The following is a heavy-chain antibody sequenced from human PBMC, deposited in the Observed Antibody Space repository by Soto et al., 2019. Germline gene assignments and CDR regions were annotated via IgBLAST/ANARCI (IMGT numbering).Heavy chain of an antibody. D-gene: IGHD3-22*01. CDR1: GGSISSYY. CDR3: AAGEYYDSSGYYR. CDR2: IYTSGST. J-gene: IGHJ4*02. V-gene: IGHV4-4*07. Sequence: PSETLSLTCTVSGGSISSYYWSWIRQPAGKGLEWIGRIYTSGSTNCNPSLKSRVTMSVDASKNQFSLKLSSVTAADTAVYYCAAGEYYDSSGYYRWGQGTLVTVSS.